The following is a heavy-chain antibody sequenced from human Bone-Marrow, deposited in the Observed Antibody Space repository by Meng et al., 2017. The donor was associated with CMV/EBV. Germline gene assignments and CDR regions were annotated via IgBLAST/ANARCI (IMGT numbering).Heavy chain of an antibody. J-gene: IGHJ6*02. CDR2: IYYSGST. Sequence: SETLSLTCTVSGGSVSSGSYYWSWIRQPPGKGLEWIGYIYYSGSTYYNPSLKSRVTISVDTSKNQFSLKLSSVTAADTAVYYCAGGAADHYYYYYGMDVWGQGTTVTVSS. V-gene: IGHV4-30-4*08. CDR3: AGGAADHYYYYYGMDV. D-gene: IGHD2-15*01. CDR1: GGSVSSGSYY.